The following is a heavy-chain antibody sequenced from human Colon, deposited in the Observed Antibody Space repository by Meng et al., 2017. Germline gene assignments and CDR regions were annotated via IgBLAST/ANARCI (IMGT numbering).Heavy chain of an antibody. J-gene: IGHJ4*02. V-gene: IGHV1-3*01. Sequence: QVQFGQSGAEVKNPGASVKFSCKTSGFTFPGYTLHWGRQAPGQSLEWMGWINAADGSTKYSQKFLDRVTITRDTSASTVYMELSSLTSEDTAVYYCARGAITRTATALGWWGQGTLVTVSS. CDR2: INAADGST. CDR3: ARGAITRTATALGW. CDR1: GFTFPGYT. D-gene: IGHD6-19*01.